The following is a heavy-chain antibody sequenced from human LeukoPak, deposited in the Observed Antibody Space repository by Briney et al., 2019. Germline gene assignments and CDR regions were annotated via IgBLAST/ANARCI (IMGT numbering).Heavy chain of an antibody. J-gene: IGHJ5*02. CDR2: LSSRGVYK. CDR1: GFTFSNYN. CDR3: AKGYGDYYWGENWFDP. D-gene: IGHD4-17*01. V-gene: IGHV3-21*01. Sequence: PGGSLRLSCAASGFTFSNYNMNWVRQAPGKGLEWVSSLSSRGVYKYYGDSVRGRFTISKDNTKNSLYLQMNSLRAEDTAVYYCAKGYGDYYWGENWFDPWGQGTLVTVSS.